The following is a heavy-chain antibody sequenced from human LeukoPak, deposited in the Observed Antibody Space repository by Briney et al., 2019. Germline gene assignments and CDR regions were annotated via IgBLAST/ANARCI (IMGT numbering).Heavy chain of an antibody. D-gene: IGHD6-13*01. CDR2: ISSSSSYT. CDR3: ARGVAAAGTRARKTYYFDY. CDR1: GFTFSDYY. Sequence: PGGSLRLSCAASGFTFSDYYMSWIRQAPGKGLEWVSYISSSSSYTTYADSVKGRFTISRDNAKNSLYLQMNSLRAEDTAVYYCARGVAAAGTRARKTYYFDYWGQGTLVTVSS. V-gene: IGHV3-11*06. J-gene: IGHJ4*02.